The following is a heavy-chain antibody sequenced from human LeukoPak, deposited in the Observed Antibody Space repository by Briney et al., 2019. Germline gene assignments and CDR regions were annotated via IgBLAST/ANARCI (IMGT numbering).Heavy chain of an antibody. Sequence: PGGSLRLSCAASGFTFSSYWMSWVRQAPGKGLEWVANIKQDGSEKYYVDSVKGRFTISRDNAKNSLYLQRTSLRAEDTAGYYCARDPGITGTTAPAYYFDYWGQGTLVTVSS. V-gene: IGHV3-7*01. CDR3: ARDPGITGTTAPAYYFDY. CDR2: IKQDGSEK. D-gene: IGHD1-7*01. J-gene: IGHJ4*02. CDR1: GFTFSSYW.